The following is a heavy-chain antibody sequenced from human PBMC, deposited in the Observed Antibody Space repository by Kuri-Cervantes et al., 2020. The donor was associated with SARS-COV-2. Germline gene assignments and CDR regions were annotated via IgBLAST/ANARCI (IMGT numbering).Heavy chain of an antibody. Sequence: SVKVSCKASGYPFTNFGISWERQAPGRGLEWMGWITPFNGNTKYAQKFQDRVTITRDRSMNTAYMELNSLRSEDTAMYYCARSGPGAISREDGALDIWGQGTMVTVSS. CDR2: ITPFNGNT. J-gene: IGHJ3*02. V-gene: IGHV1-45*01. CDR3: ARSGPGAISREDGALDI. D-gene: IGHD5-24*01. CDR1: GYPFTNFG.